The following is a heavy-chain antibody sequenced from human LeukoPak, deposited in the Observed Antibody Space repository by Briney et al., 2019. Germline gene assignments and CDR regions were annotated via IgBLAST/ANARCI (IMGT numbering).Heavy chain of an antibody. CDR2: ISSSGSTI. CDR1: GFTFSSYW. V-gene: IGHV3-48*04. D-gene: IGHD3-10*01. J-gene: IGHJ5*02. Sequence: GGSLRLSCAASGFTFSSYWMSWVRQAPGKGLEWVSYISSSGSTIYYADSVKGRFTISRDNAKNSLYLQMNSLRAEDTAVYYCARGAMVRRRQGVLYWFDPWGQGTLVTVSS. CDR3: ARGAMVRRRQGVLYWFDP.